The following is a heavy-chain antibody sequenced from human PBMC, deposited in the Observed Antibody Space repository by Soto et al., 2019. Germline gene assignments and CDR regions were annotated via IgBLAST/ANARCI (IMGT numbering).Heavy chain of an antibody. J-gene: IGHJ6*02. D-gene: IGHD4-4*01. V-gene: IGHV1-18*01. CDR2: ISAYNGNT. CDR1: GYTFTSYG. CDR3: AREGFTVTKADSYYYYGMDG. Sequence: QVQLVQSGAEVKKPGASVKVSCKASGYTFTSYGISWVRQAPGQGLAWMGWISAYNGNTNYAQKLQGRVTMTTDTATSTAYMELRSLRSDDTAVYYCAREGFTVTKADSYYYYGMDGWGQGTTVTVSS.